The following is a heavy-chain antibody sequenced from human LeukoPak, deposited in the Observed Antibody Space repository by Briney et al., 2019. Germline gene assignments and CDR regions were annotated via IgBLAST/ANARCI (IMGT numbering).Heavy chain of an antibody. Sequence: SETLSLTCAVYGGSFSGYYWSWTRQPPGKGLEWIGEINRSGSTNYNPSLKSRVTISVDTSKNQFSLKLSSVTAADTAVYYCARGPNTAMEFDYWGQGTLVTVSS. CDR2: INRSGST. CDR3: ARGPNTAMEFDY. J-gene: IGHJ4*02. D-gene: IGHD5-18*01. CDR1: GGSFSGYY. V-gene: IGHV4-34*01.